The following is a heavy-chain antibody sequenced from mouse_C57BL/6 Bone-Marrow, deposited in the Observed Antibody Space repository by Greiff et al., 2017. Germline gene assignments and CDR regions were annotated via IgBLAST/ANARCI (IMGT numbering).Heavy chain of an antibody. CDR2: ISDGGSYT. V-gene: IGHV5-4*03. Sequence: EVNVVESGGGLVKPGGSLKLSCAASGFTFSSYAMSWVRQTPEKRLEWVATISDGGSYTYYPDNVKGRFTISRDNAKNNLYLQMSHLKSEDTAMYYCARGGRREGFAYWGQGTLVTVSA. D-gene: IGHD3-3*01. CDR1: GFTFSSYA. J-gene: IGHJ3*01. CDR3: ARGGRREGFAY.